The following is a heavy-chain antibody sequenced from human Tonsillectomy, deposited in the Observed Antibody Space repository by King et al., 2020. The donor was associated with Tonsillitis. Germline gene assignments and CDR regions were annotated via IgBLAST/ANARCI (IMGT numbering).Heavy chain of an antibody. D-gene: IGHD5-18*01. Sequence: VQLVESGGVVVQPGGSLRLSCAASGFTFDDYTMHWVRQAPGKGLEWVSLISWDGGSTYYADSVKGRFTISRDNSKNSLYLQMNSLRTEDTALYYCAKANPRRGYSYGRDAFDIWGQGTMVTVSS. CDR2: ISWDGGST. CDR1: GFTFDDYT. V-gene: IGHV3-43*01. CDR3: AKANPRRGYSYGRDAFDI. J-gene: IGHJ3*02.